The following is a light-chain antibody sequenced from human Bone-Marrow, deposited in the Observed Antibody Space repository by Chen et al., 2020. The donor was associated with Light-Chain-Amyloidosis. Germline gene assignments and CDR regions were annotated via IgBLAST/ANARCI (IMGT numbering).Light chain of an antibody. Sequence: SYELTQPPSVSVSPGQTARITCSGDDLPTKYAYWHPQRPGPAPVLVIHRDTERPSGISERFSGTSSGTTATLTISGVQAEDEADYHCQSADSSGTYEVIFGGGTKLTVL. CDR2: RDT. V-gene: IGLV3-25*03. J-gene: IGLJ2*01. CDR3: QSADSSGTYEVI. CDR1: DLPTKY.